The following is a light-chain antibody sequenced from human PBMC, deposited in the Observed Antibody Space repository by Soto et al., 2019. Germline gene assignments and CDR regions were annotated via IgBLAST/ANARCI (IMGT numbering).Light chain of an antibody. J-gene: IGKJ4*01. CDR3: QQYGSS. CDR1: QSVSSSF. CDR2: GAS. V-gene: IGKV3-20*01. Sequence: EIVLTQSPGTLSLSPGERATLSCRACQSVSSSFLAWYQQKPGQAPRLLIYGASHRATGIPDRFSGSGSGTDFTLTISRLEPEDFSVYYCQQYGSSFGGGTKVEIK.